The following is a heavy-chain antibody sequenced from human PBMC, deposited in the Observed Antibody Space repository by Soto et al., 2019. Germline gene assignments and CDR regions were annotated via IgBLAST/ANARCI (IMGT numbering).Heavy chain of an antibody. CDR1: GYTFTSYD. V-gene: IGHV1-8*01. CDR2: MNPNSGNT. Sequence: ASVKVSCKASGYTFTSYDINWVRQATGQGLEWMGWMNPNSGNTGYAQKFQGRVTMTRNTSISTAYMELSSLRSEDTAVYYCARDPVSGYCSGGSCYRADYWGQGTLVTVSS. J-gene: IGHJ4*02. D-gene: IGHD2-15*01. CDR3: ARDPVSGYCSGGSCYRADY.